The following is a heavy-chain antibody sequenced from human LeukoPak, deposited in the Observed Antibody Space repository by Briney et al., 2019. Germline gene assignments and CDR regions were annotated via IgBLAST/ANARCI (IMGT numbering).Heavy chain of an antibody. J-gene: IGHJ5*02. D-gene: IGHD1-1*01. V-gene: IGHV1-46*01. CDR1: GYTFTSYY. Sequence: ASVKVSCKASGYTFTSYYMHWVRQAPRQGLEWMGIINPSGGSTSYAQKFQGRVTMTRDTSTSTVYMELSSLRSEDTAVYYCARTSNSPGWFDPWGQGTLVTVSS. CDR3: ARTSNSPGWFDP. CDR2: INPSGGST.